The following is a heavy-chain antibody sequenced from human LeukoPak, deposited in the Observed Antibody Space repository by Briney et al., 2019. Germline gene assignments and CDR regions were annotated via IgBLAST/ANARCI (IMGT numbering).Heavy chain of an antibody. Sequence: ASVKVSCKASGYTFTGYYMHWVRQAPGQGLGGWGWINPNSGGTNYAQKFQGRVTMTRDTSISTAYMELSRLRSDDTAVYYCARDPRGGDTQFDYWGQGTLVTVSS. D-gene: IGHD2-21*02. V-gene: IGHV1-2*02. CDR2: INPNSGGT. CDR1: GYTFTGYY. J-gene: IGHJ4*02. CDR3: ARDPRGGDTQFDY.